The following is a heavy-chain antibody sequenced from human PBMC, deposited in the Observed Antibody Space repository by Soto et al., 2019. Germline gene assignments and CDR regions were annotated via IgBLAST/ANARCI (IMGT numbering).Heavy chain of an antibody. V-gene: IGHV4-30-4*01. CDR3: ARELEGGVFDI. CDR1: GGPVRDAFSY. Sequence: QVHLQESGPQLVKPSQPLSLTCTVSGGPVRDAFSYWTWIRQPPGKGPEWMGYLSYTGSTYYNPSLRNRAPISVDASSTLLSLRLSSVTAADTAVYYCARELEGGVFDIWGRGTLVTVSS. J-gene: IGHJ3*02. CDR2: LSYTGST. D-gene: IGHD2-8*02.